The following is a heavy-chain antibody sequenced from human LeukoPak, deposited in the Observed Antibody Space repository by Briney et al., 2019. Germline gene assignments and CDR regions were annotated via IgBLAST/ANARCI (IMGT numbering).Heavy chain of an antibody. Sequence: PVGSLRLSCVASGFTFSSSGMHWVRQAPGKGLEWVTFIRYDRSDTYYADSVKGRFTITRANSKNTLHLQMNSLRAADKAVYYCAKGYTSGSKYFGYWGQGTLVTVSS. CDR2: IRYDRSDT. J-gene: IGHJ4*02. CDR1: GFTFSSSG. V-gene: IGHV3-30*02. CDR3: AKGYTSGSKYFGY. D-gene: IGHD6-19*01.